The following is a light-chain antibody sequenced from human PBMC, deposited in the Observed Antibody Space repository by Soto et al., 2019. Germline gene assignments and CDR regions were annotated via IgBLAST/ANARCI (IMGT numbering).Light chain of an antibody. CDR1: QSVSSC. CDR2: DAS. Sequence: EIVLTQSPAILSLSPGARATLSCRASQSVSSCFAWYQQKPGQAPRLLIYDASHRATGVPARFSGSGSGTDFTLTISSLEPEDFAVYYCQQRRYWPVTFGQGTKVEIK. CDR3: QQRRYWPVT. V-gene: IGKV3-11*01. J-gene: IGKJ1*01.